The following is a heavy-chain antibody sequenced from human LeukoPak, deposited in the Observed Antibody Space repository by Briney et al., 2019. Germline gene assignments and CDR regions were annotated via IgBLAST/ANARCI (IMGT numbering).Heavy chain of an antibody. CDR2: IYTSGST. D-gene: IGHD5/OR15-5a*01. CDR1: GGSISSGSYY. Sequence: SETLSLTCTVSGGSISSGSYYWSWIRQPAGKGLEWIGRIYTSGSTNYNPSLKSRVTISVDTSKNQFSLKLSSVTAADTAVYYCARDARVVYGYMDVWGKGTTVTVSS. CDR3: ARDARVVYGYMDV. V-gene: IGHV4-61*02. J-gene: IGHJ6*03.